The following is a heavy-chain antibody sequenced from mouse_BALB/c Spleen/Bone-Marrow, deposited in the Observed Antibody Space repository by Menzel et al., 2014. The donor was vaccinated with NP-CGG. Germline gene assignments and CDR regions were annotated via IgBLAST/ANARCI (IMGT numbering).Heavy chain of an antibody. CDR3: ARGGNWDDFDV. V-gene: IGHV5-17*02. Sequence: EVNVVESGGGLVQPGGSRKLSCAASGFTFSSFGMHWVRQAPEKGLEWVAYISSGSTAICYADTVKGRFTISRDNPKNTPFLQMTSLRSEDTAMYYCARGGNWDDFDVWGAGTTVTVSS. CDR1: GFTFSSFG. D-gene: IGHD4-1*01. CDR2: ISSGSTAI. J-gene: IGHJ1*01.